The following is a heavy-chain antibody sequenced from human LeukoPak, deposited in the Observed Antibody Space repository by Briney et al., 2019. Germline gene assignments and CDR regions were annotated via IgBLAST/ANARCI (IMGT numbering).Heavy chain of an antibody. CDR2: IIPILGIA. J-gene: IGHJ4*02. Sequence: SVKVSCKASGGTFSSYTISWVRQAPGQGLEWTGRIIPILGIANYAQKFQGRVTITADKSTSTAYMDLSSLRSEDTAVYYCARGYCSGGSCYYFDYWGQGTLVTVSS. CDR1: GGTFSSYT. CDR3: ARGYCSGGSCYYFDY. D-gene: IGHD2-15*01. V-gene: IGHV1-69*02.